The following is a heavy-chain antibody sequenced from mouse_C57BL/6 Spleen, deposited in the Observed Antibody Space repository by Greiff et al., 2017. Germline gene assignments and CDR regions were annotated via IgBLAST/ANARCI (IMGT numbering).Heavy chain of an antibody. D-gene: IGHD1-1*01. V-gene: IGHV1-69*01. Sequence: VQLQQPGAELVMPGASVKLSCKASGYTFTSYWMHWVKQRPGQGLEWIGEIDPSDSYTNYNQKFKGKSTLTVDKSSSTAYMQLSSLTSEDSAVYYCARWSYGREAWFAYWGQGTLVTVSA. CDR2: IDPSDSYT. CDR1: GYTFTSYW. CDR3: ARWSYGREAWFAY. J-gene: IGHJ3*01.